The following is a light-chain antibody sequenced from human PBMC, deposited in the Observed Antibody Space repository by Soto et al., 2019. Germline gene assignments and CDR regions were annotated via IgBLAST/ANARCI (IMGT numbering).Light chain of an antibody. CDR2: EVT. Sequence: QSALSQPPSASGSPGQSVTISCTGTSSDVGGNNFVSWYQQYPGKAPKLMIYEVTKRPSGVPDRFSGSKSGNMASLTVSGLQAEDEADYYCSSHAGNNNVLFGGGTKLTVL. V-gene: IGLV2-8*01. CDR1: SSDVGGNNF. J-gene: IGLJ2*01. CDR3: SSHAGNNNVL.